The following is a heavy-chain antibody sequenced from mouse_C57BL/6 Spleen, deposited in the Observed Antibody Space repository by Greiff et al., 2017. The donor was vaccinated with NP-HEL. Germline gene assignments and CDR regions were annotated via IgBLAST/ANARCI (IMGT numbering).Heavy chain of an antibody. J-gene: IGHJ2*01. V-gene: IGHV1-82*01. D-gene: IGHD2-1*01. CDR1: GYAFSSSW. CDR3: AREGGKRYFDY. CDR2: IYPGDGDT. Sequence: VQLQQSGPELVKPGASVKISCKASGYAFSSSWMNWVKQRPGKGLEWIGRIYPGDGDTNYNGKFKGKATLTADKSSSTAYMQLSSLTSEDSAVYFCAREGGKRYFDYWGKGTTLTVSS.